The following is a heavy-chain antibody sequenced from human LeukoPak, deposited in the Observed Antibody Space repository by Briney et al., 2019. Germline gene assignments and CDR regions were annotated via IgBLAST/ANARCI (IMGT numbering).Heavy chain of an antibody. CDR1: GYTFTSYG. CDR3: ASNIVGAGY. V-gene: IGHV1-18*01. CDR2: ISAYNDNT. D-gene: IGHD1-26*01. J-gene: IGHJ4*02. Sequence: ASVKVSCKASGYTFTSYGISWVRQAPGQGLEWMGWISAYNDNTSYAQMFQDRVTMSTDTSTSTAYMELRSLRSDDTAVYYCASNIVGAGYWGQGTLVTVSS.